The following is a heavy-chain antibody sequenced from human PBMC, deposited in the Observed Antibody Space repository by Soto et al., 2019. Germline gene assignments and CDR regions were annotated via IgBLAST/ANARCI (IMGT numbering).Heavy chain of an antibody. CDR1: GFTFSNAW. D-gene: IGHD6-6*01. V-gene: IGHV3-15*07. Sequence: EVQLVESGGGLVKPGGSLRLSCAASGFTFSNAWMNWVRQAPGKGLEWDGRIKSKTDGGTTDYAAPVKGRFTISRDDSKNTLYLQMNSLKTEDTAVYYCTVRSSSSWGQGTMVTVSS. J-gene: IGHJ3*01. CDR2: IKSKTDGGTT. CDR3: TVRSSSS.